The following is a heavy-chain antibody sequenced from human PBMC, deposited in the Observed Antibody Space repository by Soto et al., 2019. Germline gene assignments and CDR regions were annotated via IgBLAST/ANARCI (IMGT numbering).Heavy chain of an antibody. D-gene: IGHD3-9*01. CDR3: ARGSGLPEDYDWLFGGMDV. CDR2: TTPIFGTA. V-gene: IGHV1-69*01. J-gene: IGHJ6*04. Sequence: QVQLVQSGAEVKKPGPSVKVSCQASGGTFSSYAISSVRQAPGKGLEWMGRTTPIFGTANYAQQFQGRATITADESSSRASVVPSRLRSENTAVYSCARGSGLPEDYDWLFGGMDVWGRWTAYTVSS. CDR1: GGTFSSYA.